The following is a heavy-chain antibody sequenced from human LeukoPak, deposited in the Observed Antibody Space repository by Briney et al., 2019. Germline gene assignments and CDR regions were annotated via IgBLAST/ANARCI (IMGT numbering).Heavy chain of an antibody. CDR3: ARRPLYDIEGYYFDY. D-gene: IGHD3-9*01. V-gene: IGHV4-31*03. Sequence: SQTLSLTCTVSGGSISSGGYYWSWIRQHPGEGLEWIGYIYYSGSTYYNPSLKSRVTISVDTSKNQFSLKLSSVTAADTAVYYCARRPLYDIEGYYFDYWGQGTLVTVSS. J-gene: IGHJ4*02. CDR2: IYYSGST. CDR1: GGSISSGGYY.